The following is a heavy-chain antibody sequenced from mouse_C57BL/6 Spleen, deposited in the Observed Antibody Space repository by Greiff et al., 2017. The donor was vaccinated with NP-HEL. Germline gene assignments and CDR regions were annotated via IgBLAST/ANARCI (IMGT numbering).Heavy chain of an antibody. D-gene: IGHD3-2*02. CDR2: INPYNGGT. CDR3: ARNSLRPLAWFAY. CDR1: GYTFTDYY. Sequence: EVQLQQSGPVLVKPGASVKMSCKASGYTFTDYYMNWVKQSHGKSLEWIGVINPYNGGTSYNQKFKGKATLTVDKSSSTAYMELNSLTSEDSAVYYCARNSLRPLAWFAYWGQRTLVTVSA. J-gene: IGHJ3*01. V-gene: IGHV1-19*01.